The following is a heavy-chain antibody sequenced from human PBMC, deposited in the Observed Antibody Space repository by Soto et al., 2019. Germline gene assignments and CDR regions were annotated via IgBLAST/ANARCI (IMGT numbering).Heavy chain of an antibody. J-gene: IGHJ4*02. V-gene: IGHV4-31*03. CDR2: IYYSGST. CDR1: GGSISSGGYY. Sequence: QVQLQESGPGLVKPSQTLSLTCTVSGGSISSGGYYWSWIRQHPGKGLEWIGYIYYSGSTYYNPSLKSRVTIAVETSKNQFSLELSSVTAADTAVYYCAREAGFGELYYFDYWGQGTLVTVSS. D-gene: IGHD3-10*01. CDR3: AREAGFGELYYFDY.